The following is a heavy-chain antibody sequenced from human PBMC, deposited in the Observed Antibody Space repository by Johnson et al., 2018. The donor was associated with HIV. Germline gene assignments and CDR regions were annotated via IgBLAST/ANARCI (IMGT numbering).Heavy chain of an antibody. V-gene: IGHV3-11*01. CDR3: AREGVGTTCPFDM. J-gene: IGHJ3*02. Sequence: QVQVVESGGGLVKPGGSLRLSCAASGFTFSDYYMSWIRQAPGKGLEWVSGISWNSGSIGDADSVKGRFTISRDNAKNSLYLQMNSLRAEDTAVYYCAREGVGTTCPFDMWGQGTMVTVSS. CDR1: GFTFSDYY. D-gene: IGHD1-26*01. CDR2: ISWNSGSI.